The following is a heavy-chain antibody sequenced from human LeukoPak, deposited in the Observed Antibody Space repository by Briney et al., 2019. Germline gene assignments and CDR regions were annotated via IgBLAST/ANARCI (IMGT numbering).Heavy chain of an antibody. CDR2: ISPTGSTT. V-gene: IGHV3-74*01. J-gene: IGHJ4*02. D-gene: IGHD6-6*01. Sequence: GGSLRLSCTASGFSFSGHWMHWARQLPGKGLVWVSRISPTGSTTSYADSVKGRFTVSRDNAKNALYLQVNNLRAEDTAVYYCARGPNSNWSGLDFWGQGTLLTVSS. CDR1: GFSFSGHW. CDR3: ARGPNSNWSGLDF.